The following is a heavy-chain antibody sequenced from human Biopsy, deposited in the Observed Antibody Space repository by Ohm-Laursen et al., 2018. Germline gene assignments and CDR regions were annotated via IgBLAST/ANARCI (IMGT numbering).Heavy chain of an antibody. CDR3: AKVRHYSDRGAYYHGAFGL. CDR2: MSDDGRNE. CDR1: GFSFSSYG. D-gene: IGHD3-22*01. J-gene: IGHJ3*01. V-gene: IGHV3-30*18. Sequence: SLRLSCAASGFSFSSYGMYWVRQAPGKGLEWVAFMSDDGRNEYYANSVKGRFTISRDNSKNTLYLQMNSLTPEDTAVYFCAKVRHYSDRGAYYHGAFGLWGQGTMVTVSS.